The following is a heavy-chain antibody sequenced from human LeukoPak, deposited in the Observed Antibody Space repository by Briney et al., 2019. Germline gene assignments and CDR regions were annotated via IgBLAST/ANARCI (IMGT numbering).Heavy chain of an antibody. V-gene: IGHV5-51*01. CDR1: GYTFTNYW. Sequence: GESLKISCKGSGYTFTNYWIGWVRQMPGKGLEWMGIIYPGDSDTRYSPSFQGQVTISADKSISTAYLQWSSLKASDTAMYYCARQGYSSSSRFEYWGQGTLVTVSS. CDR2: IYPGDSDT. CDR3: ARQGYSSSSRFEY. D-gene: IGHD6-6*01. J-gene: IGHJ4*02.